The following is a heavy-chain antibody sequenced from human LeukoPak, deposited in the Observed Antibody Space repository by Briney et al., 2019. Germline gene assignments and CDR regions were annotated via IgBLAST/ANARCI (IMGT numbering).Heavy chain of an antibody. J-gene: IGHJ4*02. CDR2: ISGSGGST. Sequence: GGSLRLSCAASGFTFSSYDMSWVRQAPGKGLEWVSAISGSGGSTYYADSVKGRFTISRANSKNTLYLQMNSLRAEDTAVYYCAKDSSGKGYSSSWLDYFDYWGQGTLVTVSS. CDR1: GFTFSSYD. D-gene: IGHD6-13*01. V-gene: IGHV3-23*01. CDR3: AKDSSGKGYSSSWLDYFDY.